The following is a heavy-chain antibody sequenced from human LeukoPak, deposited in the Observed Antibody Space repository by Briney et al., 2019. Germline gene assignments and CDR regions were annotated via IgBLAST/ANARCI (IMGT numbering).Heavy chain of an antibody. CDR3: ARPTLLGSWYSHYYMDV. J-gene: IGHJ6*03. D-gene: IGHD6-13*01. Sequence: GGSLRLSCVASGFTFSSYSMNWVRQAPGKGLEWVSSISSSSSYIYYADSVKGRFTISRDNAKNSLYLQMNSLRAEDTAVYYCARPTLLGSWYSHYYMDVWGKGTTVTVSS. CDR2: ISSSSSYI. V-gene: IGHV3-21*01. CDR1: GFTFSSYS.